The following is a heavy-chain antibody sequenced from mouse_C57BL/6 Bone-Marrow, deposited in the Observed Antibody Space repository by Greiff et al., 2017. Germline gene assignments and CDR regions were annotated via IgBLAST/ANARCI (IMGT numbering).Heavy chain of an antibody. D-gene: IGHD4-1*01. CDR1: GFNFTDYY. V-gene: IGHV14-1*01. J-gene: IGHJ3*01. Sequence: EVQLQQSGAELVRPGASVKLSCTASGFNFTDYYMHWVKQRPEQGLEWIGRIDPEDGDTEYDPKFQGKATMTADTSSNTAYLQLSSLTSEDTAVYYCTTWDWEFAYWGQGTLVTVSA. CDR2: IDPEDGDT. CDR3: TTWDWEFAY.